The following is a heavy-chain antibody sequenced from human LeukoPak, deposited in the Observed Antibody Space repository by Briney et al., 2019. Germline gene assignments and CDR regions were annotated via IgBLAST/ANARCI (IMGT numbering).Heavy chain of an antibody. J-gene: IGHJ4*02. CDR1: GYSFTKYA. Sequence: GASVKVSCKASGYSFTKYAMKWRRQAPGLRLELMGWINTGNGDTKFSQNYQARVTITRDASASTAYMELRSLRSDDTAVYYCAREAHIAAAGDAVDYWGQGTLVTVSS. CDR2: INTGNGDT. V-gene: IGHV1-3*04. CDR3: AREAHIAAAGDAVDY. D-gene: IGHD6-13*01.